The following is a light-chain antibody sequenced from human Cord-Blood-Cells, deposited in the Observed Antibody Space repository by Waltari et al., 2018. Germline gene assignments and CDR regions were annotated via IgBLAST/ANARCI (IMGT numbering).Light chain of an antibody. CDR3: QQRSNWPPGYT. V-gene: IGKV3-11*01. J-gene: IGKJ2*01. CDR1: QSVSSY. Sequence: ELVLTQSSATLSLSPGERATLFCRASQSVSSYLAWYQQKPGQTPRLLIYDASNRATGIPARFSGSGSGTDFTLTISSLEPEDFAVYYCQQRSNWPPGYTFGQGTKLEIK. CDR2: DAS.